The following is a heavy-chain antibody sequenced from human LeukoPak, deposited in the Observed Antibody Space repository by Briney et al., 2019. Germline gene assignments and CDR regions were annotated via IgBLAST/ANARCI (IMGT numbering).Heavy chain of an antibody. CDR2: IYTSGGT. V-gene: IGHV4-4*09. CDR3: ARLTRLSTSPDRYYLDY. CDR1: GDSISSYY. D-gene: IGHD6-6*01. Sequence: SETLSLTCTVSGDSISSYYWSWIRQPPGKGLEWIGYIYTSGGTNYSPSLKGRVTISIDTSKNQFSLKLSSGTAADSAVYYCARLTRLSTSPDRYYLDYWGQGTLVTVSS. J-gene: IGHJ4*02.